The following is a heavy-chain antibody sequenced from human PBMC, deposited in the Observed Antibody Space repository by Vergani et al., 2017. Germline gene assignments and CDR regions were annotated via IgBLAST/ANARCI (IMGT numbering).Heavy chain of an antibody. Sequence: QVQLVESGGGVVQPGRSLRLSCAASGFTFSSYAMHWVRQAPGKGLEWVAVISYDGSNKYYADSVKGRFTISRDNSKNTLYLQMKSLRAEDTAVYYCARGIPSYDMLTGYSPPYYYYGMDVWGQGTTVTVSS. J-gene: IGHJ6*02. CDR1: GFTFSSYA. D-gene: IGHD3-9*01. V-gene: IGHV3-30-3*01. CDR3: ARGIPSYDMLTGYSPPYYYYGMDV. CDR2: ISYDGSNK.